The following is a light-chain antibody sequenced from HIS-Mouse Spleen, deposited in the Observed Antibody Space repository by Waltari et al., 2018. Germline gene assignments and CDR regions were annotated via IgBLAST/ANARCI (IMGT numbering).Light chain of an antibody. Sequence: DIKMTQSPSSLSASVGDRVTITCQASQDISNYLTWYQQKPGKAPKLLIYDASNLETGVPSRFSGSGSGTDFTFTISSLQPEDIATYYCQQYDNLHRLTFGPGTKVDIK. J-gene: IGKJ3*01. CDR2: DAS. CDR1: QDISNY. CDR3: QQYDNLHRLT. V-gene: IGKV1-33*01.